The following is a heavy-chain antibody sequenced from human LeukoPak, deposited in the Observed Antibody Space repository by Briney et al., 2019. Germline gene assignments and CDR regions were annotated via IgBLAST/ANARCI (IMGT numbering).Heavy chain of an antibody. CDR3: ARGGTGAFDF. D-gene: IGHD2-8*02. CDR1: GFPFTSGFTFSDYY. Sequence: PGGSLRLSCAASGFPFTSGFTFSDYYMSWIRQAPGKGLEWVSYISSTSAYTNYADSVKGRFTISRDNANNSLYLQMNGLRAEDTAIYYCARGGTGAFDFWGQGTLVNVSS. J-gene: IGHJ4*02. CDR2: ISSTSAYT. V-gene: IGHV3-11*06.